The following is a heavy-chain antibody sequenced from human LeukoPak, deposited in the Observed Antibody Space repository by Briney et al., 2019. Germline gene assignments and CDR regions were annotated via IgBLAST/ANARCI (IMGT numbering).Heavy chain of an antibody. J-gene: IGHJ5*02. Sequence: PSETLSLTCIVSGGSISSNSYNWGWIRQPPGKGLEWIGSMYHNGSTYYNPSLKSRVTISVNTSKNQFSLKLTSVTAADTAVYYCARHPSGRMWLQQGGWFDPWGQGTLVTVSS. D-gene: IGHD5-24*01. CDR3: ARHPSGRMWLQQGGWFDP. CDR2: MYHNGST. V-gene: IGHV4-39*01. CDR1: GGSISSNSYN.